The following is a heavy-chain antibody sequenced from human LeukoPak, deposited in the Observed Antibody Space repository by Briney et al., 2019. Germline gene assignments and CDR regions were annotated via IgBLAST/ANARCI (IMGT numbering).Heavy chain of an antibody. CDR3: GQKIKRGDRRYFDY. J-gene: IGHJ4*02. V-gene: IGHV3-74*01. CDR2: INSDESNT. D-gene: IGHD1-14*01. Sequence: GSLRLSCAASGFTFSTYWMHWVGHSPGKGLVWVSRINSDESNTNYADSVKRRFTLSRDNAKNTLYVKVESLRAEDMAVYYCGQKIKRGDRRYFDYWGQGTLVTVSS. CDR1: GFTFSTYW.